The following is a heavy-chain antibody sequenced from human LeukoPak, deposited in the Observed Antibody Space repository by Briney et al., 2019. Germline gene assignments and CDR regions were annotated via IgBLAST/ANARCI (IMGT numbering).Heavy chain of an antibody. CDR3: ARDTDYDTSGANYRFFEY. CDR1: GYTFNTFG. CDR2: ISGNNGNT. J-gene: IGHJ4*02. Sequence: ASVKVSCKASGYTFNTFGISWVRQAPGQGLEWMGWISGNNGNTKYAQKLQGRVTMTTDTSTSTAYMELRSLRSDDTAVYYCARDTDYDTSGANYRFFEYWGQGTLVAVSS. V-gene: IGHV1-18*01. D-gene: IGHD3-22*01.